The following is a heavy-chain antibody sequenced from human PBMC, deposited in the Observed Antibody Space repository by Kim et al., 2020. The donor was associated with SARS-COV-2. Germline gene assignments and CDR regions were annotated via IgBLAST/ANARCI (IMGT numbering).Heavy chain of an antibody. J-gene: IGHJ5*02. Sequence: SQKFQGRVTIDRDTSASTAYMELSSLTSEDTAVYYCARSPFEARDNWFDPWGQGTLVTVSS. CDR3: ARSPFEARDNWFDP. V-gene: IGHV1-3*01. D-gene: IGHD3-9*01.